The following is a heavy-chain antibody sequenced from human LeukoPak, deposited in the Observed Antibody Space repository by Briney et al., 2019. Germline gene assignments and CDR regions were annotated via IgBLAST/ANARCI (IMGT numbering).Heavy chain of an antibody. D-gene: IGHD5-18*01. Sequence: GGSLRLSCAASGFTFSSYSMNWVRQAPGKGLEWVSSISSSSSYIYYADSVKGRFTISRDNAKNSLYLQMNSLRAEDTAVYYCARDTGRGYSYGNFDYWGQGTLVTVSS. J-gene: IGHJ4*02. CDR3: ARDTGRGYSYGNFDY. CDR2: ISSSSSYI. V-gene: IGHV3-21*01. CDR1: GFTFSSYS.